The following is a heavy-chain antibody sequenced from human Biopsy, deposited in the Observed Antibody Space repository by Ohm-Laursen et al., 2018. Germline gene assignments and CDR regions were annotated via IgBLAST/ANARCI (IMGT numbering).Heavy chain of an antibody. J-gene: IGHJ2*01. CDR2: IYYTGST. CDR1: GGSISSYY. CDR3: ARHAPSYSGSYWRYFDL. D-gene: IGHD1-26*01. Sequence: TPSLTCTVSGGSISSYYWSWIRQPPGKGLEWIGYIYYTGSTNYNPSLKSRVTISVDTSMNHLSLRLTFVTAADTAAYYCARHAPSYSGSYWRYFDLWGRGTLVTVSS. V-gene: IGHV4-59*08.